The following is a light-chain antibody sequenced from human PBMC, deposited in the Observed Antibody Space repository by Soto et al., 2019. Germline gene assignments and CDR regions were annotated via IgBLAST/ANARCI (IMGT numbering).Light chain of an antibody. CDR1: QSISSW. Sequence: DIQMTQSPSTLSAYVGDRVTITCRASQSISSWLAWYQQKPGRAPKLLIYKASTLQSGVPSRFSGSGSGTEFTLSISSLQPADLATYYCQRYDTYSVNTFGQGTQLEIK. J-gene: IGKJ2*01. CDR3: QRYDTYSVNT. CDR2: KAS. V-gene: IGKV1-5*03.